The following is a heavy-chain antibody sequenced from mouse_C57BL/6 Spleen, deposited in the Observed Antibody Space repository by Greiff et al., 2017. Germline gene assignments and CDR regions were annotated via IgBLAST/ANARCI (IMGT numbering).Heavy chain of an antibody. V-gene: IGHV14-4*01. J-gene: IGHJ3*01. CDR2: IVPENGDT. CDR3: TELGRRFAY. Sequence: VQLQQSGAELVRPGASVKLSCTASGFNIKDDYMHWVKQRPEQGLEWIGWIVPENGDTEYASKFQGKATITADTASNTAYLQLSSLTSEDTAVYYCTELGRRFAYWGQGTLVTVSA. D-gene: IGHD4-1*01. CDR1: GFNIKDDY.